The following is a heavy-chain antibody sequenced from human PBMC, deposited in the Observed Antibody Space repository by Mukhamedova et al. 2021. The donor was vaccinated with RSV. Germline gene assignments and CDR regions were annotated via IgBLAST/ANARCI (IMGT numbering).Heavy chain of an antibody. J-gene: IGHJ4*02. V-gene: IGHV3-48*03. D-gene: IGHD5-12*01. CDR3: ARGSSGYSGYEDYYFDY. Sequence: GLEWVSYISSSGSTIYYADSVKGRFTISRDNAKNSLYLQMNSLRAEDTAVYYCARGSSGYSGYEDYYFDYWGQGTLVTVSS. CDR2: ISSSGSTI.